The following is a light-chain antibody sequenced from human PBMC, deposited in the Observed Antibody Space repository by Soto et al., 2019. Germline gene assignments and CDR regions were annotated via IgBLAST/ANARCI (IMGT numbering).Light chain of an antibody. CDR2: LKSDGSH. J-gene: IGLJ1*01. V-gene: IGLV4-69*01. CDR3: QAWDTRTQTDV. CDR1: RGHSSNA. Sequence: QLVLTQSPSASASLGASVKLTCTLSRGHSSNAIAWHQQQPDKGPRYLMKLKSDGSHLKGDGIPDRFSGSSSGAERYLAISSLQSEDEADYYCQAWDTRTQTDVFGTGTKLTVL.